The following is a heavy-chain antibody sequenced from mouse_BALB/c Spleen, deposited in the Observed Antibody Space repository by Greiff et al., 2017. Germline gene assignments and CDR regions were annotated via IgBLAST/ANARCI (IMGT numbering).Heavy chain of an antibody. CDR1: GYSFTGYY. CDR3: ARPGGYDEDWFAY. CDR2: ISCYNGAT. Sequence: LARPGASVKISCKASGYSFTGYYMHWVKQSHGKSLEWIGYISCYNGATSYNQKFKGKATFTVDTSSSTAYMQFNSLTSEDSEVYYCARPGGYDEDWFAYWGQGTLVTVSA. D-gene: IGHD2-2*01. J-gene: IGHJ3*01. V-gene: IGHV1S34*01.